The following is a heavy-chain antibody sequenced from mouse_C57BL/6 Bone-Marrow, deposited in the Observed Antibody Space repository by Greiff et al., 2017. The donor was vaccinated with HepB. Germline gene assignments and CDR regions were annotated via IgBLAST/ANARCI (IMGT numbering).Heavy chain of an antibody. V-gene: IGHV1-7*01. J-gene: IGHJ2*01. CDR1: GYTFTSYW. Sequence: QVQLQQSGAELAKPGASVKLSCKASGYTFTSYWMHWVKQRPGQGLEWIGYINPSSGYTKYNQKFKYKATLTADKSSSTAYMQLSSLTYEDSAVYYCATAQALDYWGQGTTLTVSS. CDR3: ATAQALDY. CDR2: INPSSGYT. D-gene: IGHD3-2*02.